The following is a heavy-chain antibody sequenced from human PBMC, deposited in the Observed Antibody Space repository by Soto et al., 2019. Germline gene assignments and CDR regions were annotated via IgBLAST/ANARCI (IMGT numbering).Heavy chain of an antibody. CDR1: GFIFSRFA. CDR2: ITGSGGST. V-gene: IGHV3-23*01. D-gene: IGHD5-12*01. CDR3: AKGGGYSGYEAIDY. J-gene: IGHJ4*02. Sequence: EVQLLESGGGLVQPGGSLRLSCAASGFIFSRFAMSWVRQAPGKGLEWVSVITGSGGSTYSADSVSVRFTISRENSKNTMYLQMNSLRAEDTAVYYCAKGGGYSGYEAIDYWGQGTLVTVSS.